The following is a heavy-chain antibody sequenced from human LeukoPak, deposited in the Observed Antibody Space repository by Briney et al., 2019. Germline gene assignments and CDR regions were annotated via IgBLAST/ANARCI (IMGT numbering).Heavy chain of an antibody. V-gene: IGHV1-2*02. CDR2: INPNSGGT. J-gene: IGHJ3*02. Sequence: GASVKVSCKASGYTFTGYYMHWVRQAPGQGLEWMGWINPNSGGTNYAQKFQGRVTMTRDTSISTAYMELSRLRSDDTAVYYCARPTSGSYLDDAFDIWGQGTMVTVSS. D-gene: IGHD1-26*01. CDR1: GYTFTGYY. CDR3: ARPTSGSYLDDAFDI.